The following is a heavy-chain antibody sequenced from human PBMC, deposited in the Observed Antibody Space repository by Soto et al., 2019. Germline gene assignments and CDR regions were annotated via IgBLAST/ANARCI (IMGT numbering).Heavy chain of an antibody. V-gene: IGHV3-33*01. D-gene: IGHD3-10*01. CDR1: EFTFNSYG. J-gene: IGHJ4*02. Sequence: LRLSCAASEFTFNSYGMHWVRQAPGKGLEWVAVIWYDGSNKYYADSVKGRFTISRDNSKNTLYLQMNSLRAEDTAVYYCARDLTMVRGVSDYWGQGTLVTVSS. CDR2: IWYDGSNK. CDR3: ARDLTMVRGVSDY.